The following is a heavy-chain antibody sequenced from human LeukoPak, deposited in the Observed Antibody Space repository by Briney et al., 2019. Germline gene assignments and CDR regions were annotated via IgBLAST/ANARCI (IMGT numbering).Heavy chain of an antibody. CDR3: ARQPSSWFTSFDS. Sequence: SETLSLTCTVSGGSLSSYFWSWIRQPPGKGLAWIAYIYYSGSTNYNPSLKSRVTISVDTSKNQFSLKLSSVTAADTAVYYCARQPSSWFTSFDSWGQGTLVTVSS. CDR1: GGSLSSYF. CDR2: IYYSGST. D-gene: IGHD6-13*01. V-gene: IGHV4-59*01. J-gene: IGHJ4*02.